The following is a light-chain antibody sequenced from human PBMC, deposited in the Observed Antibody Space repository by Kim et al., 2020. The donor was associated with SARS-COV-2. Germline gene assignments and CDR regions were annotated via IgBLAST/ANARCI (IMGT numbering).Light chain of an antibody. J-gene: IGKJ2*01. CDR2: AAS. V-gene: IGKV1-NL1*01. Sequence: DIQMTQSPSSLSASVGDRVTITCRASRGLTNSLAWYQHKPGQAPKLLVHAASKLEGGVPSRFSGSGSGADYTLTISSLQPEDFATYYCQQYFDIPRTFGQGTKLEIK. CDR3: QQYFDIPRT. CDR1: RGLTNS.